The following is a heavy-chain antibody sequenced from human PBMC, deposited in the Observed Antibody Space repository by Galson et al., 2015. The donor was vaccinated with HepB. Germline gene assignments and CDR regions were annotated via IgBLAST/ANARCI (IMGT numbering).Heavy chain of an antibody. J-gene: IGHJ4*02. CDR3: ARDGGGDGDYGGHY. D-gene: IGHD4-17*01. CDR2: IKQDGSEK. V-gene: IGHV3-7*01. Sequence: SLRLSCAASGFTFSSFWMSWVRQAPGKGLEWVANIKQDGSEKYYVDSVKGRFTISRDNAQNSLYLQMNSLGAEDTAIYYCARDGGGDGDYGGHYWGQGTLVTVSS. CDR1: GFTFSSFW.